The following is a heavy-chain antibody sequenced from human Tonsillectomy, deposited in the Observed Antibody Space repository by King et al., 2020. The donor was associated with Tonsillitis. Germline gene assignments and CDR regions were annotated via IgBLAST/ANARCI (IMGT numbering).Heavy chain of an antibody. CDR1: GGSISSSSYY. CDR2: IYYSGST. Sequence: LQLQESGPGLVKPSETLSLTCTVSGGSISSSSYYWGWIRQPPGKGLEWIGTIYYSGSTYYNPSLKSRVIISADTSKNLFSLRLSSVTAADTAVYYCARTYDSSAYFNYWGQGTLVTVSS. V-gene: IGHV4-39*01. J-gene: IGHJ4*02. CDR3: ARTYDSSAYFNY. D-gene: IGHD3-22*01.